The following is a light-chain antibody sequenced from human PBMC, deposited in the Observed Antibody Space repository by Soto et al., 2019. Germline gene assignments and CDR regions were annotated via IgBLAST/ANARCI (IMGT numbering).Light chain of an antibody. J-gene: IGKJ5*01. CDR2: AAS. CDR1: QSISRW. CDR3: QQLFDSPIT. Sequence: DIQMTQSPSSLYASIGDRVTITCRASQSISRWLAWYQVKPGKAPKLLIYAASTLESGVPSRFSATVSGTEFSLTITSLQPEDFATYYCQQLFDSPITFGQGTRLEVK. V-gene: IGKV1-9*01.